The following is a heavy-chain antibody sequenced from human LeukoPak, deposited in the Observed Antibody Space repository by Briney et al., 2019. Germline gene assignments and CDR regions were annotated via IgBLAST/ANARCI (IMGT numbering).Heavy chain of an antibody. Sequence: SETLSLTCAVYGGSFSGYYWSWIRQPPGKGLEWIGEINHSGSTNYSPSLKSRVTISVDTSKNQFSLKLSSVTAADTAVYYCARVPRGYYFDYWGQGTLVTVSS. CDR3: ARVPRGYYFDY. D-gene: IGHD1-26*01. J-gene: IGHJ4*02. CDR1: GGSFSGYY. CDR2: INHSGST. V-gene: IGHV4-34*01.